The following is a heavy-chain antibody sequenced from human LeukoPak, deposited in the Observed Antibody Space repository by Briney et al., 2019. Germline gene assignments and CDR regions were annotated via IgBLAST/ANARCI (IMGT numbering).Heavy chain of an antibody. CDR1: GFTFTTSL. D-gene: IGHD3-9*01. V-gene: IGHV3-7*01. Sequence: PGGSLRLSCAASGFTFTTSLMSWVRQAPGKGLEWVANIEQDGSEKYYVDSVKGRFTISRDNAKNSLYLQMNSLRAEDTAVYYCARGPPLTGYLVMDVWGQGTTVTVSS. J-gene: IGHJ6*02. CDR2: IEQDGSEK. CDR3: ARGPPLTGYLVMDV.